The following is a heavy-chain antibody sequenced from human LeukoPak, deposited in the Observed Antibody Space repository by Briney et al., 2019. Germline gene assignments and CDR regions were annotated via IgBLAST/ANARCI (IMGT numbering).Heavy chain of an antibody. CDR3: AGDYIWGRLF. CDR2: ITSDGSTT. D-gene: IGHD3-16*01. CDR1: GFSLSDYW. J-gene: IGHJ4*01. Sequence: GSLRLSCVGSGFSLSDYWMHWVRQPPGKGLMWVSRITSDGSTTWYADSVKGRFTVSRDNAKNTLFLEMNSLRDEDTAVYYCAGDYIWGRLFWGQGTLVTVSS. V-gene: IGHV3-74*01.